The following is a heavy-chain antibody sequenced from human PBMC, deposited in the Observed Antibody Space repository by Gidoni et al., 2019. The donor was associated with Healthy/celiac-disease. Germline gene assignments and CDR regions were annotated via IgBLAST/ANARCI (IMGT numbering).Heavy chain of an antibody. V-gene: IGHV3-21*01. Sequence: EVQLVESGGGLVKPGGSLRLSCAASGFTFSSYSMNWVRQAPGKGLEWVSSISSSISYIYYADSVKGRFTISRDNAKNSLYLQMNSLRAEHTAVYYCARDRQWLAFDYWGQGTLVTVSS. CDR3: ARDRQWLAFDY. CDR2: ISSSISYI. D-gene: IGHD6-19*01. CDR1: GFTFSSYS. J-gene: IGHJ4*02.